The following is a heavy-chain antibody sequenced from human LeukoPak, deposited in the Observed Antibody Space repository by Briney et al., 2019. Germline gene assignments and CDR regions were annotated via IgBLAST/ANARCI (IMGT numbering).Heavy chain of an antibody. V-gene: IGHV1-18*01. CDR3: ARENFWSGYPYYYYYGMDV. CDR1: GYTFTSYG. CDR2: ISAYNGNT. D-gene: IGHD3-3*01. Sequence: GASVKVSCKASGYTFTSYGISWVRQAPGQGLEWMVWISAYNGNTNYAQKLQGRVTMTTDTSTSTAYMELRSLRSDDTAVYYCARENFWSGYPYYYYYGMDVWGQGTTVTVSS. J-gene: IGHJ6*02.